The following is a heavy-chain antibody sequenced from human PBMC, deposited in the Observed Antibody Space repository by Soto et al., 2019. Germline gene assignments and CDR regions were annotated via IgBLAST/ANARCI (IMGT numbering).Heavy chain of an antibody. CDR1: GGSISSSSYY. CDR2: IYYSGST. J-gene: IGHJ4*02. Sequence: SETLSLTCTVSGGSISSSSYYWGWIRQPPGKGLEWIGSIYYSGSTYYNPSLKSRVTISVDTSKNQFSLKLSSVTAADTAVYYCARQMVVVVVAATPEYFDCWGQGTLGTVSS. CDR3: ARQMVVVVVAATPEYFDC. D-gene: IGHD2-15*01. V-gene: IGHV4-39*01.